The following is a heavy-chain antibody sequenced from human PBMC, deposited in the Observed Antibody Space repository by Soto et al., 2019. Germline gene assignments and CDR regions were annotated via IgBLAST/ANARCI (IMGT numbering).Heavy chain of an antibody. CDR2: ISAHNGNT. CDR3: ATGGYGDY. V-gene: IGHV1-18*01. J-gene: IGHJ4*02. D-gene: IGHD1-1*01. Sequence: QVHLVQSGAEVKKPGASVKVSCKASGYTFTSYGITWVRQAPGQGLEWLGWISAHNGNTDYAQNLQGRAIVTRDTSTGTAYMELRSLISDATAVYYCATGGYGDYWGQGARVTVSS. CDR1: GYTFTSYG.